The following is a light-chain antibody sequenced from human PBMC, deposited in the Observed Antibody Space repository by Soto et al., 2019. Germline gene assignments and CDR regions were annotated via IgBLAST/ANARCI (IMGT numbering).Light chain of an antibody. CDR2: EVT. CDR3: SSYTSSSTS. V-gene: IGLV2-14*01. CDR1: SSDVDGYNY. Sequence: QSALTQPASVSGSPGQPITISCTGTSSDVDGYNYVSWYQQHPGKAPKLMIYEVTNRPSGVSNRFSGSKSGNTASLTISGLQAEDEADYYCSSYTSSSTSFGTGTKVTVL. J-gene: IGLJ1*01.